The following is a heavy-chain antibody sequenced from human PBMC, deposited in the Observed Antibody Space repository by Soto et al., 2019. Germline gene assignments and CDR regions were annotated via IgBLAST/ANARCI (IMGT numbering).Heavy chain of an antibody. CDR2: IYYSGST. CDR3: ARHFGHPIAAAADSGWFDP. Sequence: SETLSLTCTVSGGSISSSSYYWGWIRQPPGKGLEWIGSIYYSGSTYYNPSLKSRVTISVDTSKNQFSLKLSSVTAADTAVYYCARHFGHPIAAAADSGWFDPWGQGTLVTVSS. CDR1: GGSISSSSYY. J-gene: IGHJ5*02. D-gene: IGHD6-13*01. V-gene: IGHV4-39*01.